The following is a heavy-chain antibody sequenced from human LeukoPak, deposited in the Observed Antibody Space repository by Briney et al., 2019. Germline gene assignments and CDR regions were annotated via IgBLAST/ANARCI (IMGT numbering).Heavy chain of an antibody. CDR3: ARDRLYDDSRQRHPTLFDP. J-gene: IGHJ5*02. Sequence: EASVKVSCKASGYTFTGYYMHWVRQAPGQGLEWMGWINPNSGGTNYAQKFQGRVTMTRDTSISTAYMELSSLRSEDTAVYYCARDRLYDDSRQRHPTLFDPWGQGTLVTVSS. CDR2: INPNSGGT. V-gene: IGHV1-2*02. CDR1: GYTFTGYY. D-gene: IGHD3-22*01.